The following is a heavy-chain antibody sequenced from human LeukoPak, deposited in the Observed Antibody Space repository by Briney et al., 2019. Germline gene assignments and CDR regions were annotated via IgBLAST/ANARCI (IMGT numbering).Heavy chain of an antibody. CDR1: GFTFSDYY. Sequence: SGGSLRLSCAASGFTFSDYYMSWVRQAPGKGLEWISYISDSGSTIYYADSVKGRFTISRDNAKNSLYLQMNSLRAEDTAVYYCARVYIAEDYWGQGTLVTISS. J-gene: IGHJ4*02. CDR2: ISDSGSTI. CDR3: ARVYIAEDY. D-gene: IGHD2-15*01. V-gene: IGHV3-11*01.